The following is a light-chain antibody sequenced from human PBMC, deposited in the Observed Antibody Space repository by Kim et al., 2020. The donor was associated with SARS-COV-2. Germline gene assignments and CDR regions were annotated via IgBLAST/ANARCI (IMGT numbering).Light chain of an antibody. CDR2: GAP. CDR3: QKYGSSPT. Sequence: WSPGEGAPPASAASQSVSGSSLASDKHKTGQAPRRLTYGAPSRATGIPDRFSGGGSGTDFTLTISRLEPEDFAVYYCQKYGSSPTFGHGTKVDIK. CDR1: QSVSGSS. V-gene: IGKV3-20*01. J-gene: IGKJ1*01.